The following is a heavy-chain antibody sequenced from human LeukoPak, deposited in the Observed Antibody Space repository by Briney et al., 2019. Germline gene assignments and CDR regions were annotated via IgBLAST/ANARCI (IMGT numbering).Heavy chain of an antibody. Sequence: ASVKASCKASGYIFTGYYIHWVRQVPGQGPEWMGIIDPNGGSTSYALKFQGRLTLTRDTSTSTVFMDLSSLRSEDTSIYYCVRIGYSSGWYSGPYDYWGQGTLVTVSS. CDR3: VRIGYSSGWYSGPYDY. V-gene: IGHV1-46*01. J-gene: IGHJ4*02. CDR1: GYIFTGYY. D-gene: IGHD6-19*01. CDR2: IDPNGGST.